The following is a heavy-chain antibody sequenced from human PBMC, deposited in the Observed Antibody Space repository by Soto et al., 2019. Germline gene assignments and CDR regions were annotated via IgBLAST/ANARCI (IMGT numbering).Heavy chain of an antibody. CDR2: ISYDGSNK. J-gene: IGHJ4*02. Sequence: QVQLVESGGGVVQPGRSLRLSCAASGFTFSSYAMHWVRQAPGKGLEWVAVISYDGSNKYYADSVKGRFTIFRDNSKNTLYLQMNSLRAEDTAVYYCARDLRYTHKFDYWGQGTLVTVSS. CDR3: ARDLRYTHKFDY. V-gene: IGHV3-30-3*01. CDR1: GFTFSSYA. D-gene: IGHD1-20*01.